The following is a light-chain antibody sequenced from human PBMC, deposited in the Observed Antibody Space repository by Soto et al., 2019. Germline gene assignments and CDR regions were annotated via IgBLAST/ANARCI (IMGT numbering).Light chain of an antibody. V-gene: IGKV3-15*01. Sequence: EIVMTQSPATLSVSPGERVTLSCRARQSVSSNLAWYQQKPGQAPRLLIYGASTRATGIPARFSGSGSGTEFTLTISSLQPVDSAVYYYQHYNTSPLTFGGGTNVEIK. J-gene: IGKJ4*01. CDR2: GAS. CDR3: QHYNTSPLT. CDR1: QSVSSN.